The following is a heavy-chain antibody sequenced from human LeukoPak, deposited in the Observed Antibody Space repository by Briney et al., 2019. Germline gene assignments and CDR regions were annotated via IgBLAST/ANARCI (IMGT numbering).Heavy chain of an antibody. D-gene: IGHD4-17*01. CDR3: ARVHGGYGDYRAFDY. J-gene: IGHJ4*02. CDR1: GGSISSYY. CDR2: IYYSGST. Sequence: SETLSLTCTVSGGSISSYYWSWIRQPPGKGLERIGYIYYSGSTNYNPSLKSRVTISVDTSKNQFSLKLSSVTAADTAVYYCARVHGGYGDYRAFDYWGQGTLVTVSS. V-gene: IGHV4-59*01.